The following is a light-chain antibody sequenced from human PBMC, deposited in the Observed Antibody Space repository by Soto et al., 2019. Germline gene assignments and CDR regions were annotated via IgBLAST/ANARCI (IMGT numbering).Light chain of an antibody. CDR2: GAS. J-gene: IGKJ1*01. V-gene: IGKV3-15*01. CDR1: QSVSSTY. Sequence: VFPQSQATLSFSPWSRANLSCRASQSVSSTYLAWYQQQPGQAPRLLIYGASTRATGIPARFSGTGSGTQFTLTISSLQSEDFALYYCLQYDKWPKTFGQGTKVDIK. CDR3: LQYDKWPKT.